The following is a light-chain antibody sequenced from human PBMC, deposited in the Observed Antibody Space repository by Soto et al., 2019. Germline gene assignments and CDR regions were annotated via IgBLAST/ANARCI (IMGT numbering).Light chain of an antibody. CDR1: RSDIGAYNF. V-gene: IGLV2-14*03. Sequence: QSVLTQPASVSGSPGQSITISCTGTRSDIGAYNFVSWYQQHPGEVPKLILYDVSVRPSGVSNRFSGSKSGNTASLTISGLQAEDEADYYCTSWTTSTTMIFGGGTQLTVL. J-gene: IGLJ2*01. CDR3: TSWTTSTTMI. CDR2: DVS.